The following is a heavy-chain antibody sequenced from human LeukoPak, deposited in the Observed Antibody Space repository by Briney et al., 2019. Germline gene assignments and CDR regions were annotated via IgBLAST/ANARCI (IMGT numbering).Heavy chain of an antibody. V-gene: IGHV3-11*01. CDR2: ISSSGSTI. J-gene: IGHJ6*02. Sequence: PGGSLRLSCAASGFTFSDYYMSWIRPAPGQGLEWVLYISSSGSTIYYADSVKGRFTISRDNAKNSLYLQMNSLRAEDTAVYYCARSTKLRYFDWLTYGMDVWGQGTTVTVSS. CDR3: ARSTKLRYFDWLTYGMDV. CDR1: GFTFSDYY. D-gene: IGHD3-9*01.